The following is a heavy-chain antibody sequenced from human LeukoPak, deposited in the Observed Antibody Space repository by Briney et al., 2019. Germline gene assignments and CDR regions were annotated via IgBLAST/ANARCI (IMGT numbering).Heavy chain of an antibody. CDR3: ARDWGSIKDITDY. Sequence: ASVRVSCKATGYTFTSYGISWVRQAPGQGLEWMGWISSNSDNTNYAQKLQGRVTMTTDTSTSTAYMELRSLRSDDTAVYYCARDWGSIKDITDYWGQGTLVTASS. D-gene: IGHD3-16*01. CDR1: GYTFTSYG. V-gene: IGHV1-18*01. J-gene: IGHJ4*02. CDR2: ISSNSDNT.